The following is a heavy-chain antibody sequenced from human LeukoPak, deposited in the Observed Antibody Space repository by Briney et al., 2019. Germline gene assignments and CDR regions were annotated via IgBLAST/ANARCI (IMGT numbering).Heavy chain of an antibody. Sequence: WETLSLTCTVSGGSISTSNYYWGWIRQPPGKGLEWIGSIYYTGSTYYNPSLNSRVTVSVDTSKNQFSLKLSSVTAADTAVYYCASRTRFGELRFDYWGQGTLVTVSS. D-gene: IGHD3-10*01. CDR1: GGSISTSNYY. CDR2: IYYTGST. V-gene: IGHV4-39*01. J-gene: IGHJ4*02. CDR3: ASRTRFGELRFDY.